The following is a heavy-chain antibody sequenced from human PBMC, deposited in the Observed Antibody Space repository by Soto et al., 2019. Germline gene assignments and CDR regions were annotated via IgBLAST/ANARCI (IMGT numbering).Heavy chain of an antibody. Sequence: SETLSLTCTVSGGSIGSYYWSWIRQPPGKGLEWIGYIYYSGGTNYNPSLKSRVTISVDTSKNQFSLKLSSVTAADTAVYYCARGGDSSGPNLKWYYYYGMDVWGQGTTVTVSS. CDR1: GGSIGSYY. D-gene: IGHD3-22*01. J-gene: IGHJ6*02. CDR3: ARGGDSSGPNLKWYYYYGMDV. V-gene: IGHV4-59*01. CDR2: IYYSGGT.